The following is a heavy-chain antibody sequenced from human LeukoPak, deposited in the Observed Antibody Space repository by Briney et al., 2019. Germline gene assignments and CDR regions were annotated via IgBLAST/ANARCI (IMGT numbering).Heavy chain of an antibody. CDR2: ISRSGST. CDR3: ARSYQLLFN. V-gene: IGHV4-34*01. D-gene: IGHD2-2*01. Sequence: SETLSLTCAVYGGSFSGYYWSWIRQPPGKGLEWIGEISRSGSTNYNASLKSRVTISVDTTNNQSSLKLSSVPDTDTAVYYCARSYQLLFNWSQGTLVTVHS. CDR1: GGSFSGYY. J-gene: IGHJ4*01.